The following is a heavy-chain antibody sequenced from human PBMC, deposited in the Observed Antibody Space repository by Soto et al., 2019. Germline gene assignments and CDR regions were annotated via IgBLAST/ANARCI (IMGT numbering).Heavy chain of an antibody. Sequence: PGEPQKVSCRGSECRFIGHWIGWVSQMPGKGLEWMGIIYPGDSDTRYSPSFQGQVTISADKSISTAYLQWSSLKASDTAMYYCARLDLRCSSTSCYYNWFDPWGQGTLVTVSS. CDR3: ARLDLRCSSTSCYYNWFDP. V-gene: IGHV5-51*01. J-gene: IGHJ5*02. CDR1: ECRFIGHW. CDR2: IYPGDSDT. D-gene: IGHD2-2*01.